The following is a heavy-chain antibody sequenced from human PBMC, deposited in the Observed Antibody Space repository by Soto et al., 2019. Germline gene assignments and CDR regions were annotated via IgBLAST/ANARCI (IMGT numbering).Heavy chain of an antibody. CDR3: ARRGGGVVLAATTPFDY. J-gene: IGHJ4*02. V-gene: IGHV4-4*02. CDR2: IYHSGST. Sequence: QVPLQESGPRLMRPSGTLSLTCTVSSGSITSANWWSWVRQPPGRGLEWIGEIYHSGSTNYNLSRKSLVTLAVDKSQNQFSLSLSAVTAADTAMYYCARRGGGVVLAATTPFDYWGQGTLVTVSS. CDR1: SGSITSANW. D-gene: IGHD2-15*01.